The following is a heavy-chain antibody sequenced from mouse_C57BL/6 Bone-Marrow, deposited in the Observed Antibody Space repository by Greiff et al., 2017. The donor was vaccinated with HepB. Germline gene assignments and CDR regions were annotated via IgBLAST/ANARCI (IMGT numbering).Heavy chain of an antibody. CDR3: ARGGIYYDYEDYFDY. D-gene: IGHD2-4*01. CDR2: ISYDGSN. CDR1: GYSITSGYY. Sequence: VQLQQSGPGLVKPSQSLSLTCSVTGYSITSGYYWNWIRQFPGNKLEWMGYISYDGSNNYNPSLKNRISITRDTSKNQFFLKLNSVTTEDTATYYCARGGIYYDYEDYFDYWGQGTTLTVSS. V-gene: IGHV3-6*01. J-gene: IGHJ2*01.